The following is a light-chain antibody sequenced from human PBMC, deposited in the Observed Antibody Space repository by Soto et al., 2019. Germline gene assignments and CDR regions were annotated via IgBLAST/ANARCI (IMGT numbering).Light chain of an antibody. Sequence: EIVLTQSPATLSLSPGERATLSCRASHSLSIYLAWYQQKPGQAPRLLIYDTSNSAPGIPTRFSGSGSGTDFTLTISSLEPEDFAVYYCQQRSNWLTFGGGTKVEIK. CDR3: QQRSNWLT. CDR1: HSLSIY. CDR2: DTS. V-gene: IGKV3-11*01. J-gene: IGKJ4*01.